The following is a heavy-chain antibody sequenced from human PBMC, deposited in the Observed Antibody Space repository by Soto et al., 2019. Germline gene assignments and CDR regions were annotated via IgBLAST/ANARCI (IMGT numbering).Heavy chain of an antibody. Sequence: QVQLVQSGAEVKEPGASVKVSCKASGYTFTSYDINWLRQATGQGLEWMGWMNGNGGNTGYAQKYQGRLTLTRDTSMTTAYMELSSLKSDDTAVYYCASRSIGPWYFDLWGRGTLVSVSS. CDR2: MNGNGGNT. J-gene: IGHJ2*01. CDR3: ASRSIGPWYFDL. V-gene: IGHV1-8*02. D-gene: IGHD3-16*02. CDR1: GYTFTSYD.